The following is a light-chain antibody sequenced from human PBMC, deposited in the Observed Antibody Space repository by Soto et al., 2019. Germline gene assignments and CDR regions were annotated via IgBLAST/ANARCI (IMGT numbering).Light chain of an antibody. CDR3: QQFKSYPLT. CDR2: KAS. CDR1: QSISSW. V-gene: IGKV1-5*03. Sequence: IQMTQSPSTLSASVGDRVTITCRASQSISSWLAWYQQKPGKAPNLLIYKASSLEGGVPSRFSGSGSGTDLTITISSLQPEDFETYYCQQFKSYPLTFGQGTRLEIK. J-gene: IGKJ5*01.